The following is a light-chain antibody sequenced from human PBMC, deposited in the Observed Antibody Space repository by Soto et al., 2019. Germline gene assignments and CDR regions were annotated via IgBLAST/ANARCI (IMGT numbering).Light chain of an antibody. CDR3: QHYNRYST. CDR2: KAS. V-gene: IGKV1-5*03. J-gene: IGKJ2*01. Sequence: DIQMTQSPSTLSASVGDRVTITCRASQTINSWLAWYQQKPGKAPKLLISKASSLQGGVPSRFSGSGSGTEFTLTISSLQPDDFATYFCQHYNRYSTFGQGTTVEI. CDR1: QTINSW.